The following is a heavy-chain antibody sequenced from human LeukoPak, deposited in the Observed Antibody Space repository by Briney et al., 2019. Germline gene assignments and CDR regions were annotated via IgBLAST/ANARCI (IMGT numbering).Heavy chain of an antibody. J-gene: IGHJ3*02. V-gene: IGHV5-51*01. Sequence: GEPLKISCKGSGYSFIHFWIGWVRQMPGKGLEWMGIIYPGDSDTRYSPSFQGQVTISADKSISTAYLQWSSLKASDTAMYYCASRINDAFDIWGQGTMVTVSS. CDR3: ASRINDAFDI. CDR2: IYPGDSDT. CDR1: GYSFIHFW.